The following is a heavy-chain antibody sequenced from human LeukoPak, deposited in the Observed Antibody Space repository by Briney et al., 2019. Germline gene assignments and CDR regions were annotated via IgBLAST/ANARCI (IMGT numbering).Heavy chain of an antibody. V-gene: IGHV3-15*01. Sequence: GGSLRLSCAASGFTFINAWMTWVRQAPGKGLEWVGRIQSTTNGGTPDYATPVKGRFTISRDDSKNTLYLQMNSMKTEDTAVYYCTSGVGTLDYWGQGALVTVSS. CDR3: TSGVGTLDY. D-gene: IGHD1-14*01. J-gene: IGHJ4*02. CDR2: IQSTTNGGTP. CDR1: GFTFINAW.